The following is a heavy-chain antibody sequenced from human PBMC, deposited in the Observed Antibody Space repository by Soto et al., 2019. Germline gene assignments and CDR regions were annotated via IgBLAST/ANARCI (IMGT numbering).Heavy chain of an antibody. V-gene: IGHV3-30-3*01. CDR2: ISYDGSNK. CDR3: ARDGPFDGSGWSRCMDV. D-gene: IGHD6-19*01. Sequence: QVQLVESGGGVVQPGRSLRLSCAASGFTFSSYAMHWVRQAPGKGLEWVAVISYDGSNKYYADSVKGRFTISRDNSKNTLYLQMNSLRAEVTAVYYCARDGPFDGSGWSRCMDVWGQGTTVTVSS. CDR1: GFTFSSYA. J-gene: IGHJ6*02.